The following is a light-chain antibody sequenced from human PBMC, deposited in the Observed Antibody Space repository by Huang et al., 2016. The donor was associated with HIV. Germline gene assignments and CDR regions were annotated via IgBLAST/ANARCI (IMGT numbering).Light chain of an antibody. CDR3: QQRRNWPPLT. J-gene: IGKJ4*01. Sequence: EIVLTQSPATLSLSPGERATLSCRASQSLGSYVAWYPQKPGQAPRLLIYDASNRATVIPPRFSVSGSGTDFTLTISSLEPEDFAVYYCQQRRNWPPLTFGGGTKVEIK. CDR2: DAS. CDR1: QSLGSY. V-gene: IGKV3-11*01.